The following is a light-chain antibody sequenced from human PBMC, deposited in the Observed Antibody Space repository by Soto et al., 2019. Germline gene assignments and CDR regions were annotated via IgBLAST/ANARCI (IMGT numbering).Light chain of an antibody. CDR1: SSDVGGYNY. CDR2: DVT. J-gene: IGLJ2*01. V-gene: IGLV2-14*01. Sequence: QSALPQPASVSGSPGQSITISCTGTSSDVGGYNYVSWYQQYPDKAPKLVIYDVTSRPSGVSNRFSGSKSGSTASLNISGLRAEDEAEYYCSSYTTYSTLLFAGGTK. CDR3: SSYTTYSTLL.